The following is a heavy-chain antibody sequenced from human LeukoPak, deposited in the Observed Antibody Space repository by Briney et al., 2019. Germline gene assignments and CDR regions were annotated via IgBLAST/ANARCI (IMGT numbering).Heavy chain of an antibody. J-gene: IGHJ6*02. V-gene: IGHV3-30*18. CDR2: ISYDGSNK. Sequence: GGSLRLSCAASGFTFSSYGMHWVRHAPGKGLEWVAVISYDGSNKYYADSVKGRFTISRDNSKNTLYLQMNSLRAEDTAVYYCAKDSYYSGWYLNYYYGMDVWGQGTTVTVSS. CDR1: GFTFSSYG. CDR3: AKDSYYSGWYLNYYYGMDV. D-gene: IGHD6-19*01.